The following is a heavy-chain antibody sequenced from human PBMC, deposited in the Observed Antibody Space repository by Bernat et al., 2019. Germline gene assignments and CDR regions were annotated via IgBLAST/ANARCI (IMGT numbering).Heavy chain of an antibody. CDR2: ISSSSSYR. J-gene: IGHJ6*02. CDR3: ARDPTNYYYYYGMDV. CDR1: GFTFSSYS. V-gene: IGHV3-21*01. Sequence: EVQLVESGGGLVKPGGSLRLSCAASGFTFSSYSMNWVRQAPGKGLEWVSSISSSSSYRYYADSVKGRFTISRDNAKNSLYLQMNSLRAEDTAVYYCARDPTNYYYYYGMDVWGQGTTVTVSS.